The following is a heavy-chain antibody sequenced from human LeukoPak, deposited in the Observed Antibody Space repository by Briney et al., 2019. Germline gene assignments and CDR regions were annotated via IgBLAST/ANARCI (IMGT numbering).Heavy chain of an antibody. D-gene: IGHD3-22*01. CDR3: ARAQTHYSDSSGYYPPFYFDN. V-gene: IGHV4-39*07. J-gene: IGHJ4*02. CDR1: GGSISSNTYY. Sequence: SETLSLTCTVSGGSISSNTYYWGWIRQPLEKGLEYIGTIYYSRSTYYNPSLKSRVTISADTSQNRFSLKLTSLTAADTAVYFCARAQTHYSDSSGYYPPFYFDNWGQGTLVTVSS. CDR2: IYYSRST.